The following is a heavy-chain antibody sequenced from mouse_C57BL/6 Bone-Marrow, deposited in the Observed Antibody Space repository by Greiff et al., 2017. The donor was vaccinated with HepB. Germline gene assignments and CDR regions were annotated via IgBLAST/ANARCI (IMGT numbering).Heavy chain of an antibody. CDR3: ARERGYYAMDY. J-gene: IGHJ4*01. CDR2: IYPGDGDT. Sequence: VQLQESGAELVKPGASVKISCKASGYAFSSYWMNWVKQRPGKGLEWIGQIYPGDGDTNYNGKFKGKATLTADKSSSTAYMQLSSLTSEVSAVYFCARERGYYAMDYWGQGTSVTVSS. V-gene: IGHV1-80*01. CDR1: GYAFSSYW.